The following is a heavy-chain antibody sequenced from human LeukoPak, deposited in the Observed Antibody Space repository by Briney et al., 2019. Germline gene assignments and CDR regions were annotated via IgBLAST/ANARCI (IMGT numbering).Heavy chain of an antibody. Sequence: GGSLRLSCEASGFTFSSYWMHWVRQAPGKGLEWVSAIDYSGTVTYYADSAQGRFTISRDNSKNTLYLQMNSLRAEDTAVYYCAKVNIMTANFHYWGQGSLVTVSS. CDR1: GFTFSSYW. J-gene: IGHJ4*02. D-gene: IGHD3-16*01. CDR2: IDYSGTVT. CDR3: AKVNIMTANFHY. V-gene: IGHV3-23*01.